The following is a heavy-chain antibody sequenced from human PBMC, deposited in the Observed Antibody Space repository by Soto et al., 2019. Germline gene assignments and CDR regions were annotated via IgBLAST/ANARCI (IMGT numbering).Heavy chain of an antibody. CDR2: IYYSGST. CDR1: GGSISSSSYY. D-gene: IGHD4-17*01. CDR3: ARHVIPAYGDYEVNYYYYGMDV. J-gene: IGHJ6*02. Sequence: ETLSLTCTFSGGSISSSSYYWGWIRQPPGKGLEWIGSIYYSGSTYYNPSLKSRVTISVDTSKNQFSLKLSSVTAADTAVYYCARHVIPAYGDYEVNYYYYGMDVWGQGTTVTVSS. V-gene: IGHV4-39*01.